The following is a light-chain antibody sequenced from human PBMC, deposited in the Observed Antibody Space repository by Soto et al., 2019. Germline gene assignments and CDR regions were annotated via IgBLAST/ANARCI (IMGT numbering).Light chain of an antibody. CDR2: DAS. Sequence: EIVLTQSPATLSLSPGERATLSCRASQSVSTYLAWYQQKPGQAPRPLIYDASKRATGIPVRFSGSGSGTDFTLTITSLELEDFGFYYCQQRSNWPPTWTFGQGTKVDIK. CDR1: QSVSTY. V-gene: IGKV3-11*01. J-gene: IGKJ1*01. CDR3: QQRSNWPPTWT.